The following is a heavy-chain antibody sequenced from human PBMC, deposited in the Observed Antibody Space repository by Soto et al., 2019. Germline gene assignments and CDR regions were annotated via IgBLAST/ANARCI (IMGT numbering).Heavy chain of an antibody. Sequence: PSQTLSLTCDISGDSVSSNSAGWNWIRQSPSRGLEWLGKTYYRSKWYNDYARSVESRITINADTAKNQFSLHLDSVTPEDTAVYYCARSGGAVTGTNDFDVRGQGTMVTVSS. D-gene: IGHD6-19*01. CDR3: ARSGGAVTGTNDFDV. V-gene: IGHV6-1*01. CDR2: TYYRSKWYN. CDR1: GDSVSSNSAG. J-gene: IGHJ3*01.